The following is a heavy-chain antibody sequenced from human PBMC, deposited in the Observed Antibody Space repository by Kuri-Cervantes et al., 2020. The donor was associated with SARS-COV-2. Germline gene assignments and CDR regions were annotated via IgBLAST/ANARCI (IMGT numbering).Heavy chain of an antibody. Sequence: GESLKISCKGSGYSFTSYWIGWVRQMPGKGLEWMGIIYPGDSDTRYSPSFQGQVTISADKSISTAYLQWSSLKATDTAMYYCAKHKGDYSCWYEEYFDYWGQGTLVTVSS. CDR3: AKHKGDYSCWYEEYFDY. CDR1: GYSFTSYW. J-gene: IGHJ4*02. CDR2: IYPGDSDT. D-gene: IGHD6-19*01. V-gene: IGHV5-51*01.